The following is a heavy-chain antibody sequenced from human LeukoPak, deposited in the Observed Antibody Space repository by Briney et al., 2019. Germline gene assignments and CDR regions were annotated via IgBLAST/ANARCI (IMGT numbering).Heavy chain of an antibody. D-gene: IGHD3-10*01. CDR2: ITSDGSST. Sequence: GGSLRLSCAASGFTFSSTWMNWVRQGPGKGLEWVSRITSDGSSTIYADSVKGRFTISRDNAKSTVYLQMNSLRAEDTALYFCARDRYYIFDYWGQGAPVTVSS. J-gene: IGHJ4*02. CDR3: ARDRYYIFDY. CDR1: GFTFSSTW. V-gene: IGHV3-74*01.